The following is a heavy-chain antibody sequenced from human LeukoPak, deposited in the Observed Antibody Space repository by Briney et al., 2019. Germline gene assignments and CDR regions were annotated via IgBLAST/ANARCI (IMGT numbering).Heavy chain of an antibody. Sequence: GGSLRLSCVGSGFTFRSHAMSWVRQAPEKGLEFVSGIYENGGTTYYADSVKGRFSISRDNSKNTLYLQMDSLRGKDTAVYYCAKDFRIGYSAHFDYWGQGALVTVSS. CDR2: IYENGGTT. J-gene: IGHJ4*02. V-gene: IGHV3-23*01. CDR1: GFTFRSHA. CDR3: AKDFRIGYSAHFDY. D-gene: IGHD2-21*01.